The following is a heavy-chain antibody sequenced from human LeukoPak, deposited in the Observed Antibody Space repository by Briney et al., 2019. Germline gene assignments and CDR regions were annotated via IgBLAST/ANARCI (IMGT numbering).Heavy chain of an antibody. J-gene: IGHJ4*02. V-gene: IGHV4-59*01. CDR3: ARGVKGTKFDY. Sequence: PSETLSLTCTVSGSSISSYYWSWIRQPPGKGLEWIGYIYYSGSTNYNPSLKSRVTISVDTSKNQFSLKLSSVTAADTDVYYCARGVKGTKFDYWGQGTLDTVSS. CDR2: IYYSGST. D-gene: IGHD3-10*01. CDR1: GSSISSYY.